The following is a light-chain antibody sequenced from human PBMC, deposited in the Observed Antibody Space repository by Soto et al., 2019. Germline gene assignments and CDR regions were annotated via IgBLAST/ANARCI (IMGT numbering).Light chain of an antibody. J-gene: IGKJ4*01. Sequence: DIVLTQSPGTLSLSPGEGATLSCRASQIISSSFLAWYQQKPGQAPRLLIYGASSRATGIPDRFSGSGSGTDFTLTISRLEPEDFAVYYCQQYSSSPALTFGGGTKVDIK. V-gene: IGKV3-20*01. CDR1: QIISSSF. CDR3: QQYSSSPALT. CDR2: GAS.